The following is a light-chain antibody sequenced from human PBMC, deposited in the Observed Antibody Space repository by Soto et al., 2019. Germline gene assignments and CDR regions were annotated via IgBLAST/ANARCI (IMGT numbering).Light chain of an antibody. CDR2: QAS. CDR1: QSVTSW. Sequence: DIQMTQSPSTLSASVGDRVTVTCRASQSVTSWVAWYKQKPGKAPKLLIYQASSLESGVPSSFSGSGSGTEFTLTISSLQPDDFATYYCQQYNTYPWTFGQWTKVEIK. V-gene: IGKV1-5*03. J-gene: IGKJ1*01. CDR3: QQYNTYPWT.